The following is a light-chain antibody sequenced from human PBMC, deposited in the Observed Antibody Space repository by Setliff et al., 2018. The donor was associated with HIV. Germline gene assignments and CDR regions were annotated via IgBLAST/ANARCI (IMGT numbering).Light chain of an antibody. CDR1: SSDVGGYNY. CDR3: SSYTSSTPLYL. CDR2: DVS. J-gene: IGLJ1*01. V-gene: IGLV2-14*03. Sequence: QSVLTQPASVSGSPGQSITISCTGTSSDVGGYNYVSWYQQHPGKAPKLMIYDVSNRPSGVSNRFSGSKSGNTASLTISGLQAEDEADYYCSSYTSSTPLYLFGTGTKVTVL.